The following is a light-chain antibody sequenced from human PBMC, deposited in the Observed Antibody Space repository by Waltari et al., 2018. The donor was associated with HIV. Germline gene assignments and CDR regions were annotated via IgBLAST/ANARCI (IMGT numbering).Light chain of an antibody. J-gene: IGLJ3*02. V-gene: IGLV6-57*03. CDR3: QSYDSSDQWV. CDR1: SGSIASTY. CDR2: EDN. Sequence: NFMLTQPHSVSESPGKTVTISCTRSSGSIASTYVQWYQQRPGSAPTTVIYEDNLRPSGVPYRFSGSIDSSSNSASLIISGLKTEDEADYYCQSYDSSDQWVFGGGTKLTVL.